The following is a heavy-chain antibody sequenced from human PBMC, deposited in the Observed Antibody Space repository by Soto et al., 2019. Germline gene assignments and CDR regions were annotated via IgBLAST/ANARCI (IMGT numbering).Heavy chain of an antibody. CDR3: AKDRLMLTMVVVGAFDF. J-gene: IGHJ3*01. Sequence: VQLLESGGGLVQPGGSLRLSCAASGFSFNNHAMTWVRQAPGKGLEWVSGISGSGSTTHYADSVKGRFTISSDNSKDTLYLQMNSLRPEDTAVYYCAKDRLMLTMVVVGAFDFWGLGTMVTVSS. CDR1: GFSFNNHA. D-gene: IGHD3-22*01. CDR2: ISGSGSTT. V-gene: IGHV3-23*01.